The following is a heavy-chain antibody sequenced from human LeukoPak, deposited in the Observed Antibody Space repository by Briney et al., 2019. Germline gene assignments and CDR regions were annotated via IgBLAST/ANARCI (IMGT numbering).Heavy chain of an antibody. CDR1: GFTFSSYS. CDR2: ISTTSNTI. CDR3: ARRAGTGNNYFDY. Sequence: RGSLRLSCAASGFTFSSYSMNWVRQAPGEGLEWVSFISTTSNTIYYADSVKGRFTISRDNARNSLYLQMNSLRDEDTAVYYCARRAGTGNNYFDYWGQGALVTVSS. J-gene: IGHJ4*02. D-gene: IGHD3-10*01. V-gene: IGHV3-48*02.